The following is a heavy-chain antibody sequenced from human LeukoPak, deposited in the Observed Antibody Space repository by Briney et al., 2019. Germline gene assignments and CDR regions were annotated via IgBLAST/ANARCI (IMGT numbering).Heavy chain of an antibody. Sequence: GRSLRLSCAASGFTFSSYAMHWVRQAPGKGLEWVAVISYDGSNKYYADSVKGRFTISRDNSKNTLYLQMNSLRAEDTAVYYCARSITMVRGMIYYFDYWGQGTLVTVSS. CDR3: ARSITMVRGMIYYFDY. D-gene: IGHD3-10*01. CDR2: ISYDGSNK. V-gene: IGHV3-30-3*01. CDR1: GFTFSSYA. J-gene: IGHJ4*02.